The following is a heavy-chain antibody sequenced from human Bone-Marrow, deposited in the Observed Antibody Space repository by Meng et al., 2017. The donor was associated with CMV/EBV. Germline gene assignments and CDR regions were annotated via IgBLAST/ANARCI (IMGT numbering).Heavy chain of an antibody. D-gene: IGHD2-2*01. CDR3: AREPAHDAFDI. V-gene: IGHV1-69*10. Sequence: SVKVSCKASGYTFTSYGISWVRQAPGQGLEWMGRIIPDLGMSNYAQKFQGRVTVTAHKSTTTAYMELRSLRSEDTAVYYCAREPAHDAFDIWGQGTMVTVSS. CDR1: GYTFTSYG. CDR2: IIPDLGMS. J-gene: IGHJ3*02.